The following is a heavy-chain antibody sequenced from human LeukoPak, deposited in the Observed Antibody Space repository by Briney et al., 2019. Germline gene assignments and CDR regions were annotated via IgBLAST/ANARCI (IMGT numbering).Heavy chain of an antibody. CDR3: AKDSIVVVPAPSVFDY. CDR2: ISGRCGST. CDR1: GFTFSSYA. Sequence: PGGSLRLSCAASGFTFSSYAMSWVPQAPGKGLEWVSAISGRCGSTYYADSVKGRFTISRDNSKNTLYLQINSLRAEDTAVCYCAKDSIVVVPAPSVFDYWGQGTLVTVSS. J-gene: IGHJ4*02. D-gene: IGHD2-2*01. V-gene: IGHV3-23*01.